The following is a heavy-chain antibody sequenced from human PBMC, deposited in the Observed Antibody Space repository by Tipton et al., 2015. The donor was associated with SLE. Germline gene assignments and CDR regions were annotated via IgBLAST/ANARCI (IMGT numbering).Heavy chain of an antibody. V-gene: IGHV6-1*01. D-gene: IGHD3-22*01. Sequence: GLVKPSPTLSLTCAISGDSGSSNSAAWNWIRQSPSRGLEWLGRTYYRSKWYNDYAVSGKSRITINPDTSRNQFSLQLNAVTPEDTAVYYCARVGYSDSSANDAFDIWGQGTMVTVSS. CDR3: ARVGYSDSSANDAFDI. CDR1: GDSGSSNSAA. CDR2: TYYRSKWYN. J-gene: IGHJ3*02.